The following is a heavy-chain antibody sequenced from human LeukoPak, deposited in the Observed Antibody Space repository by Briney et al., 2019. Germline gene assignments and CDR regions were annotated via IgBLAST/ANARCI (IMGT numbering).Heavy chain of an antibody. Sequence: SETLSLTCAVYGGSFSGYYWSWIRQPPGKGLEWIGEINHSGSTNYNPSLKSRVTISVDTSKNQFSLKLSSVTAADTAVYYCARQLSLWFGEIDYWGQGTLVTVSS. CDR2: INHSGST. CDR3: ARQLSLWFGEIDY. J-gene: IGHJ4*02. CDR1: GGSFSGYY. D-gene: IGHD3-10*01. V-gene: IGHV4-34*01.